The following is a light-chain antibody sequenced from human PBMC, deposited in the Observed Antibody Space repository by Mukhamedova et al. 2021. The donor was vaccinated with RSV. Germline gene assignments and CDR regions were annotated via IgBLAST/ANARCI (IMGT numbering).Light chain of an antibody. J-gene: IGKJ1*01. Sequence: WYQRRVHGKAPKLLIYKTPSLESGVPSKFSGSGSGTEFTLTINSLQPDDFATYYCQQYNSYWTFGQGTKVEIK. CDR2: KTP. V-gene: IGKV1-5*03. CDR3: QQYNSYWT.